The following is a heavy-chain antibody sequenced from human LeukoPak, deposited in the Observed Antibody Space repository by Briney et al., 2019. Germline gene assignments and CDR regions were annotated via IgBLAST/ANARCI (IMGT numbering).Heavy chain of an antibody. Sequence: GASVKLSCKASGYTFTTYGLRWDRLAPGQGLGWMGWISAYNGNTKYAQQFQGRVTMTTDTSMSTAYMKLRGLRSDDTAVYDCARDLIAVRPRWFDPGGQGSLVTASS. CDR1: GYTFTTYG. D-gene: IGHD6-6*01. V-gene: IGHV1-18*01. CDR2: ISAYNGNT. CDR3: ARDLIAVRPRWFDP. J-gene: IGHJ5*02.